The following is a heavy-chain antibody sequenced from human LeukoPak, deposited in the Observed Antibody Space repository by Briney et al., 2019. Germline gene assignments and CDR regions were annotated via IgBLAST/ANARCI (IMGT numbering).Heavy chain of an antibody. CDR3: ARASYFYCTNGVCYTEEWNWFDP. D-gene: IGHD2-8*01. J-gene: IGHJ5*02. CDR1: GYTFTSYG. Sequence: ASVKVSCKASGYTFTSYGISWVRQAPGQGLEWMGWISAYNGNTNYAQKLQGRVTMTTDTSTSTAYMELRSLRSDDTAVYYCARASYFYCTNGVCYTEEWNWFDPWGQGTLVTVSS. V-gene: IGHV1-18*01. CDR2: ISAYNGNT.